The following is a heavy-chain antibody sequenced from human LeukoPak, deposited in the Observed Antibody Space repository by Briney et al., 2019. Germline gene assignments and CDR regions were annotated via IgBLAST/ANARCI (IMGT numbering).Heavy chain of an antibody. V-gene: IGHV3-9*01. D-gene: IGHD5-12*01. CDR1: GFTFDDYA. Sequence: GRSLRLSCAASGFTFDDYAMHWVRQAPGKGLEWVSRISWNSGSIAYADSVKGRFTISRDNAKNSLYLQMNSLRAEDTAVYYCARDRWLRSWVAPIDYWGQGTLVTVSS. CDR2: ISWNSGSI. CDR3: ARDRWLRSWVAPIDY. J-gene: IGHJ4*02.